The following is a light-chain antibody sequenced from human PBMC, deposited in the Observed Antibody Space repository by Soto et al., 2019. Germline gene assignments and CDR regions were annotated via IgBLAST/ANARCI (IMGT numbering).Light chain of an antibody. CDR1: QTVSSTY. Sequence: EIVLTQSPGTLSLSPGERATLSFRTSQTVSSTYFAWYQQRPGQAPRLLFYDASTRATGIPDRFSCSGSQRDFTLTISRLEPEDSAIYYCQQFGSSPITCGQGTRREIK. J-gene: IGKJ5*01. V-gene: IGKV3-20*01. CDR2: DAS. CDR3: QQFGSSPIT.